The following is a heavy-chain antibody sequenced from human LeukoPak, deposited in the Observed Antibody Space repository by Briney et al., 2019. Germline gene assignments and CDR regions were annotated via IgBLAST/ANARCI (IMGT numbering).Heavy chain of an antibody. J-gene: IGHJ6*02. CDR1: GGSISSYY. CDR3: ARLSPPYYYGMDV. CDR2: IYYSGST. Sequence: SETLSLTCTVSGGSISSYYWSWIRQPPGMGLEWIGYIYYSGSTNYNPSLKSRVTISVDTSKNQFSLKLSSVTAADTAVYYCARLSPPYYYGMDVWGQGTTVTVSS. V-gene: IGHV4-59*08.